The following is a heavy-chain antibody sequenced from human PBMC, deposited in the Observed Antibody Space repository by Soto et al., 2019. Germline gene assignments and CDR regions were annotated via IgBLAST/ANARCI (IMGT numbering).Heavy chain of an antibody. CDR2: ISSNGGST. CDR1: GFTFSSYA. Sequence: GGSLRLSCAASGFTFSSYAMHWVRQAPGKGLEFVSAISSNGGSTYYANSVKGRFTISRDNSKNTLYLQMGSLRAEDMAVYYCARDKDVTMVRGVIPFDAFDIWGQGTMVTVSS. J-gene: IGHJ3*02. D-gene: IGHD3-10*01. CDR3: ARDKDVTMVRGVIPFDAFDI. V-gene: IGHV3-64*01.